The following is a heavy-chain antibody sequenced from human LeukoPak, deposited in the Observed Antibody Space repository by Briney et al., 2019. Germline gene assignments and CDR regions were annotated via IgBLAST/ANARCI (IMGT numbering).Heavy chain of an antibody. CDR1: GSSMSTYY. D-gene: IGHD5-18*01. CDR2: IYYSGST. CDR3: ARRSAYSYGQFDY. Sequence: SETLSLTCTVSGSSMSTYYWSWVRQPPGKGLEWIGFIYYSGSTKYNPSLQSRVAMSIDTSRNQFSLKLSSVSAADTAVYYCARRSAYSYGQFDYWGQGTLVTVSS. V-gene: IGHV4-59*08. J-gene: IGHJ4*02.